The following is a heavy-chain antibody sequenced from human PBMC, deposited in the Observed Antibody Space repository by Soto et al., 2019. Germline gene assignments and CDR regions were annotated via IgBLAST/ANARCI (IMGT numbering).Heavy chain of an antibody. D-gene: IGHD4-17*01. V-gene: IGHV3-7*03. CDR2: IKQDGSEK. Sequence: EVQLVESGGGLVQPGGSLRLSCAASGFTFSSYWMSWVRQAPGKGLEWVANIKQDGSEKYYVDSVKGRFTISRDNAKNSLYLQMNSLRAEDTAVYYCARDGPTVTTRYFDLWGRGTLVTVSS. CDR1: GFTFSSYW. J-gene: IGHJ2*01. CDR3: ARDGPTVTTRYFDL.